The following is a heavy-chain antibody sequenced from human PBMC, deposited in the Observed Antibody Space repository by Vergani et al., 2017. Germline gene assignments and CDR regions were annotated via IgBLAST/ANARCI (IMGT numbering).Heavy chain of an antibody. J-gene: IGHJ2*01. CDR3: VKDMAASGNYWYFDL. Sequence: EVQLVESGGGLVQPGRSLRLSCAASGFTFDDYAMHWVRHAPGKGLEWVSGINWNSDSIAYADSVKGRFTISRDNAKNSLYLQRNSLRAEDTALYYCVKDMAASGNYWYFDLWGRGTLVTVSS. D-gene: IGHD6-13*01. CDR2: INWNSDSI. CDR1: GFTFDDYA. V-gene: IGHV3-9*01.